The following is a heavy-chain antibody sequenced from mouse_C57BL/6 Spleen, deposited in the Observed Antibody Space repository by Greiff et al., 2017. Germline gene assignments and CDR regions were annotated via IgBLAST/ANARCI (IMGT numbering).Heavy chain of an antibody. CDR3: ARGGDYLYAMDY. CDR2: INPGSGGT. Sequence: VQLQQSGAELVRPGTSVKVSCKASGYAFTNYLIEWVKQRPGQGLEWIGVINPGSGGTNYNEKFKGKATLTADKSSITAYMQLSSLTSEDSAVYFCARGGDYLYAMDYGGQGTSVTVSS. J-gene: IGHJ4*01. CDR1: GYAFTNYL. V-gene: IGHV1-54*01. D-gene: IGHD2-4*01.